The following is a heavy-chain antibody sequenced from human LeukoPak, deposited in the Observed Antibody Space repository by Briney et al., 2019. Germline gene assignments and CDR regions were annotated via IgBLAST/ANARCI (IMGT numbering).Heavy chain of an antibody. CDR3: AREEHGYDSSGYPFDY. D-gene: IGHD3-22*01. CDR1: GGTFSSYA. J-gene: IGHJ4*02. V-gene: IGHV1-69*13. Sequence: ASVKVSCKASGGTFSSYAISWVRQAPGQGLEWMGGIIPIFGTANYAQKFQGRVTITADESTSTAYMELSSPRSEDTAVYYCAREEHGYDSSGYPFDYWGQGTLVTVSS. CDR2: IIPIFGTA.